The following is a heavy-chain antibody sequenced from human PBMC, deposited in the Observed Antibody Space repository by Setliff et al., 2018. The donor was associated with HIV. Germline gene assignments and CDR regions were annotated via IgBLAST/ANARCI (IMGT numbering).Heavy chain of an antibody. CDR2: IKKDGREK. V-gene: IGHV3-7*03. Sequence: GGSLRLSCAASGFTFSSHWMSWIRQAPGKGLEWVATIKKDGREKYYVDSVKGRFTISRDNARTSLYLEMTNLKVEDTAVYFCASMWKVGAWGRGTLVTVSS. J-gene: IGHJ5*02. CDR1: GFTFSSHW. CDR3: ASMWKVGA. D-gene: IGHD1-26*01.